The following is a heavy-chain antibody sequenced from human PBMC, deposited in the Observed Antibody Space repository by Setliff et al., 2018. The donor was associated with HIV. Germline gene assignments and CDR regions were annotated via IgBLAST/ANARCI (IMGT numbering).Heavy chain of an antibody. CDR1: GFTFNDYA. CDR3: ARVPSDSMYFDF. D-gene: IGHD6-6*01. J-gene: IGHJ4*01. V-gene: IGHV3-30*04. Sequence: GGSLSLSCAASGFTFNDYAIHWVRQAPGKGLEWMAVISHDGITGFYADSVNGRFTISRDNSRNTVFLQMNSLSGEDTAVYYCARVPSDSMYFDFWGHGTQVTVSS. CDR2: ISHDGITG.